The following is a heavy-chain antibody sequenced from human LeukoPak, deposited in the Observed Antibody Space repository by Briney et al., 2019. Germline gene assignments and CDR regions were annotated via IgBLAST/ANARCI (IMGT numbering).Heavy chain of an antibody. D-gene: IGHD3-3*01. Sequence: GGSLRRSCAASGFTFSSYAMSWVRQAPGKGLEWVSAISGSGGSTYYADYGRGRFTISRDNSKTTLDLQSHSLKDADAAVYYCAKEHTIFGVVIFFDLWGQRTLVSVSS. CDR2: ISGSGGST. J-gene: IGHJ4*02. CDR3: AKEHTIFGVVIFFDL. V-gene: IGHV3-23*01. CDR1: GFTFSSYA.